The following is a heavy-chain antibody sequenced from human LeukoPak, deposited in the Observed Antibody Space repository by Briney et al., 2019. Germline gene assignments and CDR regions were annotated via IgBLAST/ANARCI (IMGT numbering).Heavy chain of an antibody. CDR1: AGTFSSYA. D-gene: IGHD6-13*01. CDR2: IIPIFGTE. V-gene: IGHV1-69*05. Sequence: SVKVSCKASAGTFSSYAISWVRQAPGQGIEWMGGIIPIFGTETYEQKFQRRATIITAESTSRAYMELSSLISDDAAAYSCLAAAGTWYYFDGGSQGTLVTVHS. CDR3: LAAAGTWYYFDG. J-gene: IGHJ4*02.